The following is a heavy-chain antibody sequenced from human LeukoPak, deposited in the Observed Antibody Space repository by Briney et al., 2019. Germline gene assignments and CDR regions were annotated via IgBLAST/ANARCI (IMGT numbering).Heavy chain of an antibody. V-gene: IGHV4-59*01. CDR2: IYYSGTT. Sequence: SETLSLTCTVSGGSISTYYWSWIRQPPGKGLEWIGYIYYSGTTNYNPSLRSRVTISLDTSKNQFSLKLSSVTAADTAVYYCAKKILGYDHAFHIWGQGTVVSVFS. J-gene: IGHJ3*02. CDR1: GGSISTYY. D-gene: IGHD2-15*01. CDR3: AKKILGYDHAFHI.